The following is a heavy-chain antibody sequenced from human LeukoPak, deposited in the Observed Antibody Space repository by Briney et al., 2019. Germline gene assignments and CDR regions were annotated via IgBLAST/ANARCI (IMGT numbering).Heavy chain of an antibody. Sequence: SETLSLTCTVSGGSLNGYYWSWIRQPLGKGLEWIGFIYHSGSVNHNPSLKSRATISVDTSKNQVSLKLTPVTAADTAVYYCARHPRIAVPPFYYYYMDVWGKGTTVTVSS. CDR1: GGSLNGYY. J-gene: IGHJ6*03. CDR3: ARHPRIAVPPFYYYYMDV. D-gene: IGHD6-6*01. CDR2: IYHSGSV. V-gene: IGHV4-59*08.